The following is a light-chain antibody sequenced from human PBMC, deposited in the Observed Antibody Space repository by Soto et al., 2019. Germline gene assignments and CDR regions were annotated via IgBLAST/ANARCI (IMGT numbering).Light chain of an antibody. CDR1: QFVSRR. CDR2: DTS. CDR3: QEYIHWPPGM. Sequence: EIVVTQSPATLSASPGERVTLSCRASQFVSRRLAWYQQRLGQVPRLLIYDTSTRAPGISARFSGSGSGTEFTLTISSLRSEDFAVYYCQEYIHWPPGMFGPGTTVDIK. V-gene: IGKV3-15*01. J-gene: IGKJ1*01.